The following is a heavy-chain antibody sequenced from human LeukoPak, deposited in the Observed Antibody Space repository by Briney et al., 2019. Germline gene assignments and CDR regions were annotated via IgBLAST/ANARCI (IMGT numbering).Heavy chain of an antibody. CDR1: GGSISSSSYY. J-gene: IGHJ3*02. D-gene: IGHD5-12*01. CDR3: ARGLSGHDLGRAFDI. Sequence: SETLSLTCTVSGGSISSSSYYWGWIRQPPGQGLEWIGSVYYSGSTYYNPSLKSRVTISVDTSKNQFSLKLSSVTAADTAVYYCARGLSGHDLGRAFDIWGQGTMVTVSS. V-gene: IGHV4-39*07. CDR2: VYYSGST.